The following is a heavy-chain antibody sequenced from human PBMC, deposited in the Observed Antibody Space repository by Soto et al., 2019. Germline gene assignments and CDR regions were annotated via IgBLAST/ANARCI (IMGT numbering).Heavy chain of an antibody. CDR3: ARGMGRAPRYYYYYGMDV. V-gene: IGHV1-69*13. CDR1: GGTFSSYA. Sequence: GASVKVSCKASGGTFSSYAISWVRQAPGQGLEWMGGIIPIFGTANYAQKFQGRVTITADESTSTAYMELSSLRSEDTAVYYCARGMGRAPRYYYYYGMDVWGQGTTVTVSS. J-gene: IGHJ6*02. CDR2: IIPIFGTA. D-gene: IGHD2-8*01.